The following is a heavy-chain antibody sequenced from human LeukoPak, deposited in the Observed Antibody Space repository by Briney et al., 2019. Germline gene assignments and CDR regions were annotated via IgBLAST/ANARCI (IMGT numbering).Heavy chain of an antibody. D-gene: IGHD1-26*01. J-gene: IGHJ4*02. Sequence: GGSLRLSCAASGLTFNSYGMHWVRQAPGKGLEWVAFIRYDGSNKLYADSVEGRFTISRDNSKNTLYLQMNSLRAEDTAVYYCAKDSGSYYLENWGQGTLVTVSS. CDR3: AKDSGSYYLEN. V-gene: IGHV3-30*02. CDR2: IRYDGSNK. CDR1: GLTFNSYG.